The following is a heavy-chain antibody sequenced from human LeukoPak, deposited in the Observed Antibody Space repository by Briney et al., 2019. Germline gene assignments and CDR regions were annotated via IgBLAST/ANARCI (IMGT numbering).Heavy chain of an antibody. CDR1: GYTFTGYY. J-gene: IGHJ4*02. CDR2: INPNSGGT. Sequence: ASVKVSCKASGYTFTGYYMHWVRQAPGQGLEWMGWINPNSGGTNYALKFQGRVTMTRDTSISTAYMELSRLRSDDTAVYYCARATGSTVIDYWGQGTLVTVSS. D-gene: IGHD1-7*01. V-gene: IGHV1-2*02. CDR3: ARATGSTVIDY.